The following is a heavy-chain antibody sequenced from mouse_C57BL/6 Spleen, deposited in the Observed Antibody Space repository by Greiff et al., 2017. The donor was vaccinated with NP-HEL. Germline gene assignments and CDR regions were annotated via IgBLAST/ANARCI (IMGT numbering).Heavy chain of an antibody. CDR1: GYTFTSYW. CDR3: ARTVTTVVATENYFDY. Sequence: QVQLQQPGAELVKPGASVKMSCKASGYTFTSYWITWVKQRPGQGLEWIGDIYPGSGSTNYNEKFKSKATLTVDTPSSTAYMQLSSLTSEDSAVYYCARTVTTVVATENYFDYWGQGTTLTVSS. CDR2: IYPGSGST. D-gene: IGHD1-1*01. J-gene: IGHJ2*01. V-gene: IGHV1-55*01.